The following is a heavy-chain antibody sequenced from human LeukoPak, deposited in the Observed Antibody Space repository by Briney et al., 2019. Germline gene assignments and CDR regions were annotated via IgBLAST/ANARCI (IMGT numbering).Heavy chain of an antibody. CDR3: VKEAASGYGAFDV. CDR1: GFTFSSYA. CDR2: ISGSGGST. V-gene: IGHV3-23*01. J-gene: IGHJ3*01. Sequence: PGGSLRLSCAASGFTFSSYAMSWVRQAPGKGLEWVSAISGSGGSTSYADSVKGRFTISRDNSKNTLFLQMNSLRAEDTAVYYCVKEAASGYGAFDVWRQDSIDTLSS. D-gene: IGHD3-22*01.